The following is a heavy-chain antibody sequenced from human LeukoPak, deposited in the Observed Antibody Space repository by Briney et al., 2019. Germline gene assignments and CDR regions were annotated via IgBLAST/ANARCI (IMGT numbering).Heavy chain of an antibody. J-gene: IGHJ4*02. CDR1: GFTLRDYG. Sequence: GGSLRLSCAASGFTLRDYGMNWVRQAPGKGLEWVSAISGSGLSTYYADSVKGRFTISRDNSKNTVYLRMNSLRAEDTAIYYCAKGEYSSGCCLDYWGQGTLVTVSS. CDR3: AKGEYSSGCCLDY. V-gene: IGHV3-23*01. CDR2: ISGSGLST. D-gene: IGHD6-19*01.